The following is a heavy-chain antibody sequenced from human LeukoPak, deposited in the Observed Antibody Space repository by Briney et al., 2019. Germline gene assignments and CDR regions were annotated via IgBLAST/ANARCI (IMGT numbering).Heavy chain of an antibody. D-gene: IGHD2-2*01. V-gene: IGHV4-39*01. J-gene: IGHJ5*02. CDR2: TYYSGST. CDR3: ARRTIVVVPAANNWFDP. Sequence: PSETLSLTCTVSGGSISSGSYYWGWIRQPPGKGLEWIGNTYYSGSTSYNPSLKSRVTISVDTSKNQFSLRLTSVTAADTAVYYCARRTIVVVPAANNWFDPWGQGTLVTVSS. CDR1: GGSISSGSYY.